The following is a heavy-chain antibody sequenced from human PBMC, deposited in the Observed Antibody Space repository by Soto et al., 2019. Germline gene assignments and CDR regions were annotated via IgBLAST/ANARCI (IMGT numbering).Heavy chain of an antibody. CDR3: VRDGTKTLRDWFDP. Sequence: SETLSLTCTVSGASISGFYWSWIRKSAGKGLEWIGRIYATGTTDYNPSAKSRVMMLVDTSKKQFSLKLRSVTAADTAVYYCVRDGTKTLRDWFDPWGQGISVTVSS. V-gene: IGHV4-4*07. D-gene: IGHD1-1*01. CDR1: GASISGFY. J-gene: IGHJ5*02. CDR2: IYATGTT.